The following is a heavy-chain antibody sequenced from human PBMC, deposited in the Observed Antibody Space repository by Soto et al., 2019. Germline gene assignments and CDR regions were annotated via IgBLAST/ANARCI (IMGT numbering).Heavy chain of an antibody. Sequence: ASVRVDCKASVGTFSSYAISWVRQAPGQGLEWMGGIIPIFGTANYAQKFQGRVTITADESTSTAYMELSSLRSEDTAVYYCARDLTISWGPQFDPWGQGTLVTVSS. CDR1: VGTFSSYA. V-gene: IGHV1-69*13. D-gene: IGHD3-16*01. CDR3: ARDLTISWGPQFDP. CDR2: IIPIFGTA. J-gene: IGHJ5*02.